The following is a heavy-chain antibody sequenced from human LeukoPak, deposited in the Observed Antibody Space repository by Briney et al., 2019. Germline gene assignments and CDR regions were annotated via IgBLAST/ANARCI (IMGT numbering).Heavy chain of an antibody. CDR3: TRGEWELPDY. Sequence: GGSLRLSCTASGFTFGDYALSWVRQAPGKGLECVGFIRSKAYGGTTEYAASVKGRFTISRDDSKSIAYLQMNSLKTEDTAVYYRTRGEWELPDYWGQGTLVTVSS. CDR1: GFTFGDYA. D-gene: IGHD1-26*01. V-gene: IGHV3-49*04. J-gene: IGHJ4*02. CDR2: IRSKAYGGTT.